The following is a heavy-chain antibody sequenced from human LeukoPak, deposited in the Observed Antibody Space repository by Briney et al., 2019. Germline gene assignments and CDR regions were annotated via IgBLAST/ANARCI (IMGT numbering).Heavy chain of an antibody. V-gene: IGHV4-34*01. CDR1: GGSFSGYY. D-gene: IGHD3-22*01. J-gene: IGHJ4*02. CDR2: INHSGST. CDR3: ARGLYYDSSGP. Sequence: SETLSLTCAVYGGSFSGYYWSWIRQPPGKGLEWIGEINHSGSTNYNPSLKSRVTISVDTSKNQFSLKLSSVTAADTAAYYCARGLYYDSSGPWGQGTLVTVSS.